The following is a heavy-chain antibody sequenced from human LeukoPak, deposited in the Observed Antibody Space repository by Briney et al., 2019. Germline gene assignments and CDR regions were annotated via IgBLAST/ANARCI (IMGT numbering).Heavy chain of an antibody. Sequence: PGGSLRLSCAASGFTVSSNYMSWVRQAPGKGLEWVSVIYSGGSTYYAASVKGRFTISRDNAKNSLYLQMNSLRAEDTAVYYCARDGYYDNAFDIWGQGTMVTVSS. CDR3: ARDGYYDNAFDI. D-gene: IGHD3-22*01. J-gene: IGHJ3*02. CDR2: IYSGGST. V-gene: IGHV3-66*01. CDR1: GFTVSSNY.